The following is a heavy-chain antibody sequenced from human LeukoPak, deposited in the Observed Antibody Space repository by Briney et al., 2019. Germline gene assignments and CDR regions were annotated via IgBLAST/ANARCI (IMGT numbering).Heavy chain of an antibody. D-gene: IGHD1-26*01. CDR3: AREPRPVGATSFGYYFDY. V-gene: IGHV1-46*01. J-gene: IGHJ4*02. CDR2: INPSGGTT. CDR1: GYTFTSYY. Sequence: GAPVKVSCKASGYTFTSYYIHWVRQAPGQGLEWMGIINPSGGTTVYAQNFQGRVIMTRDTSTSTVHMDLSSLRSEDAAVYYCAREPRPVGATSFGYYFDYWGQGTLVTVSS.